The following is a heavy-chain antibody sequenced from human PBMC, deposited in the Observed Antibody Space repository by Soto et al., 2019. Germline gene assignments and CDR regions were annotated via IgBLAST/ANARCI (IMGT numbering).Heavy chain of an antibody. J-gene: IGHJ4*02. Sequence: PGGSLRLSCAASGFTFSSYWMSWVRQAPGKGLEWVANVNQDGGEKFYVGSVKGRFTISRDNAMSSLYLQMNSLRAEDTAVYYCARGRPVPYWGQGTLVTVSS. V-gene: IGHV3-7*01. CDR1: GFTFSSYW. CDR3: ARGRPVPY. CDR2: VNQDGGEK.